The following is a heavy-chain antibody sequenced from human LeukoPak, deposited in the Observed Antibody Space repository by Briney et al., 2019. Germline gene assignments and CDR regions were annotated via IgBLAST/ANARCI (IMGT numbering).Heavy chain of an antibody. J-gene: IGHJ4*02. V-gene: IGHV4-59*01. CDR3: ASGDILTGYRFDY. Sequence: PSETLSLTCTVSGGSISSYYWSWIRQPPGKGLEWIGYIYYSGSTNYNPSLKSRVTISVDTSKNQFSLKLSSVTAADTAVYYWASGDILTGYRFDYWGQGTLVTVSS. CDR1: GGSISSYY. CDR2: IYYSGST. D-gene: IGHD3-9*01.